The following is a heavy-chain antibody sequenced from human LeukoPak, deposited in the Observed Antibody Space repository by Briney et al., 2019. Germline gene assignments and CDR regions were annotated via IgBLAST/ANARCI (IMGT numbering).Heavy chain of an antibody. CDR1: GYTFTSYG. V-gene: IGHV1-18*01. Sequence: ASVKVSCTASGYTFTSYGISWVRQAPGQGLEWMGWISAHNGNTKYAQKFQGRVTMTTDTSTSTAYMELRSLRSDDTAVYYCARDFGSGYYAHDAFDIWGQGTMVTVSS. CDR3: ARDFGSGYYAHDAFDI. J-gene: IGHJ3*02. CDR2: ISAHNGNT. D-gene: IGHD3-22*01.